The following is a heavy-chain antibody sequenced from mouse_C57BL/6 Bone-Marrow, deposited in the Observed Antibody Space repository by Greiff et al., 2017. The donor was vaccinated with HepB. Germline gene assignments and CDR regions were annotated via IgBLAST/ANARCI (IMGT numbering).Heavy chain of an antibody. CDR1: GYTFTSYW. Sequence: QVQLQQPGAELVLPGASVKLSCKASGYTFTSYWMHWVKQRPGQGLEWIGEIDPSDSYTNYNQKFKGKSTLTVDKSSSTAYMQLRSLTSEDSAVDYCATTVVATDYYMDYWGRGTAVTVTS. J-gene: IGHJ4*01. CDR3: ATTVVATDYYMDY. V-gene: IGHV1-69*01. D-gene: IGHD1-1*01. CDR2: IDPSDSYT.